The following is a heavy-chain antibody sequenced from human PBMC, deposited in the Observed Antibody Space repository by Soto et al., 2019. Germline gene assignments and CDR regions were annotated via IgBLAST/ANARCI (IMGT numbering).Heavy chain of an antibody. V-gene: IGHV1-69*13. J-gene: IGHJ4*02. CDR2: IIPIFGTA. D-gene: IGHD2-2*01. CDR1: GGTFSGYA. CDR3: ARGPGIVVVPRVNPLEY. Sequence: SVXVSCKASGGTFSGYAISWVRQAPGQGLEWMGGIIPIFGTANYAQKFQGRGTITADESTSTAYMELSSLRSEDAAVYYCARGPGIVVVPRVNPLEYWGQGTLVTVSS.